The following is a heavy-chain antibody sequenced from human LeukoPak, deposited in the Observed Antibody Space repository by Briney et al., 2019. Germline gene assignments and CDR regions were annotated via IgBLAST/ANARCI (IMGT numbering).Heavy chain of an antibody. CDR3: ARVKYYDFWSGPSNYYYYMDV. CDR1: GFTFSDYY. D-gene: IGHD3-3*01. J-gene: IGHJ6*03. Sequence: LRLSCAASGFTFSDYYMSWIRQPPGKGLEWIGYIYYTGTTNYNPSLKSRVTISVDTSKNQFSLKLSSVTAADTAVYYCARVKYYDFWSGPSNYYYYMDVWGKGTTVTVSS. CDR2: IYYTGTT. V-gene: IGHV4-59*08.